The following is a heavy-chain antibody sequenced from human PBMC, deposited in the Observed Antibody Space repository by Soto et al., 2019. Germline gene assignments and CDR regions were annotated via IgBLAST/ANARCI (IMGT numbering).Heavy chain of an antibody. CDR1: GLNFRNYA. J-gene: IGHJ4*02. CDR3: AKGSTAARPYYFDY. CDR2: ISLTGGKT. V-gene: IGHV3-23*01. Sequence: TGGSLRLSCAAAGLNFRNYAVSCVSQAQGEGLESVSAISLTGGKTYYADSVKGRFTISRDNSKNTLYLQMDSLRAEDTAVYYCAKGSTAARPYYFDYWGKGALVTVSS. D-gene: IGHD1-26*01.